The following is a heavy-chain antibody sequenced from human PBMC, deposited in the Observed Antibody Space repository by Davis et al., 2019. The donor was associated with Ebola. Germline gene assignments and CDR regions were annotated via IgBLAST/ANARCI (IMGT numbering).Heavy chain of an antibody. CDR2: IYTSGST. J-gene: IGHJ5*02. CDR3: ARDWGDYDFWSGRGYNWFDP. Sequence: PSETLSLTCTVSGGSISSYYWSWIRQPAGKGLEWIGRIYTSGSTNYNPSLKNRVTMSVDTSKNQFSLKLSSVTAADTAVYYCARDWGDYDFWSGRGYNWFDPWGQGTLVTVSS. CDR1: GGSISSYY. V-gene: IGHV4-4*07. D-gene: IGHD3-3*01.